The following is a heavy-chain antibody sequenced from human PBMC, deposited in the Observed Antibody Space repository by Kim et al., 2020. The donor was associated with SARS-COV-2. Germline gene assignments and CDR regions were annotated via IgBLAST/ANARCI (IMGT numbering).Heavy chain of an antibody. V-gene: IGHV3-7*01. Sequence: GGSLRLSCAASGFTFSSYWMSWVRQAPGKGLEWVANIKQDGSEKYYVDSVKGRFTISRDNAKNSLYLQMNSLRAEDTAVYYCARDTRGFLYGSGSYHHDYWGQGTLVTVSS. CDR3: ARDTRGFLYGSGSYHHDY. D-gene: IGHD3-10*01. CDR1: GFTFSSYW. CDR2: IKQDGSEK. J-gene: IGHJ4*02.